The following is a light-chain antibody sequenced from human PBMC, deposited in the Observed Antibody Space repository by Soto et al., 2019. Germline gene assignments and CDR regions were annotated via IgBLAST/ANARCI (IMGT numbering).Light chain of an antibody. CDR2: GAS. J-gene: IGKJ1*01. V-gene: IGKV3-20*01. Sequence: EIVLTQSPGTLSLSPGERATLSCRASQSVRSDYLAWYQQKPGQAPRLHIYGASTRATGSPDRFTGSGSGTDFTLTISRLEPEDFAVYYCQQSGSSPRTFGQGTKVEIK. CDR1: QSVRSDY. CDR3: QQSGSSPRT.